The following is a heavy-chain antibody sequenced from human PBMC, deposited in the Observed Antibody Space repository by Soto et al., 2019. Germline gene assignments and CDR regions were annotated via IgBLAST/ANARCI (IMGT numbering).Heavy chain of an antibody. CDR2: IIPIFGRA. CDR3: ARGVQHDSSGYYSFY. CDR1: GGTFSSYG. D-gene: IGHD3-22*01. V-gene: IGHV1-69*13. Sequence: SVKVSFKASGGTFSSYGIDWVRQAPGQGLEWMGGIIPIFGRANYAQKIQGRVTITADESMSTAYMELRSLRSEDTAVYYCARGVQHDSSGYYSFYWGQGTLVNVSS. J-gene: IGHJ4*02.